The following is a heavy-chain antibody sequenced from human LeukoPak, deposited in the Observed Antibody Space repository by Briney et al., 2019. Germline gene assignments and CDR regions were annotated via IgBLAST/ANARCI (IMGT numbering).Heavy chain of an antibody. J-gene: IGHJ6*03. CDR2: MNPNSGNT. CDR3: ARGLRDRGPRRYYYYYMDV. V-gene: IGHV1-8*01. D-gene: IGHD1-14*01. Sequence: ASVKVSCKASGYTFTSYDINWVRQATGHGLEWMGWMNPNSGNTGYAQKFQGRVTMTRNTSISTAYMELSSLRSEDTAVYYCARGLRDRGPRRYYYYYMDVWGKGTTVTVSS. CDR1: GYTFTSYD.